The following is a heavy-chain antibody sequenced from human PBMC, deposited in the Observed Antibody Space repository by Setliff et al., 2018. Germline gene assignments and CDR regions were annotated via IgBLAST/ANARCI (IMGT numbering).Heavy chain of an antibody. Sequence: SETLSLTCSLSGVTIGGNNYYYWAWIRQPPGKGLEWIGTISYSGGVFYNPSLKSRVAISADTSRIQFSLELRSVTAADTAVYYCARDPGFRSGTWSLDLWGQGTQVTVS. CDR1: GVTIGGNNYYY. D-gene: IGHD3-10*01. CDR3: ARDPGFRSGTWSLDL. J-gene: IGHJ5*02. CDR2: ISYSGGV. V-gene: IGHV4-39*07.